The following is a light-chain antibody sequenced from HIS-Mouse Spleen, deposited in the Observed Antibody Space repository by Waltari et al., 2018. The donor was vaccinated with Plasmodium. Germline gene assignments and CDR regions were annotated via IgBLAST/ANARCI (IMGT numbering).Light chain of an antibody. Sequence: EIVMTQSPATLSVSPGERANLSCSASQSVSSNLAWYQQKPGQAPRLLIYGASTRATGIPARFSGSGSGTEFTLTISSMQSEDFAVYYCQQYNNWPPYTFGQGTKLEIK. V-gene: IGKV3-15*01. J-gene: IGKJ2*01. CDR3: QQYNNWPPYT. CDR2: GAS. CDR1: QSVSSN.